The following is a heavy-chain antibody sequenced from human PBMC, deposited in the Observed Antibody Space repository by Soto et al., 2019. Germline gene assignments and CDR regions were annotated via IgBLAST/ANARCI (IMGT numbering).Heavy chain of an antibody. J-gene: IGHJ4*02. CDR3: AKAGGGRAYFDY. Sequence: QLLESGGGLVQPGGSLRLSCAASTFTFSSYAMSWVRQAPGKGLEWVSAITGSGGTTYYADSVKGRFTISRDNSKSTLYLQMNSLRAEDTAVYYCAKAGGGRAYFDYWGQGTLVTVSS. CDR2: ITGSGGTT. V-gene: IGHV3-23*01. D-gene: IGHD3-16*01. CDR1: TFTFSSYA.